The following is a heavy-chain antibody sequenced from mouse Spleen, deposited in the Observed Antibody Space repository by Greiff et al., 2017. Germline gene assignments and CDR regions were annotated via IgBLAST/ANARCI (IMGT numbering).Heavy chain of an antibody. Sequence: QVQLQQSGPELVKPGASVKISCKASGYAFSSSWMNWVKQRPGKGLEWIGRIYPGDGDTNYNGKFKGKATLTADKSSSTAYMQLSSLTSEDSAVYFCARHVVTRYYYAMDYWGQGTSVTVSS. CDR2: IYPGDGDT. CDR1: GYAFSSSW. D-gene: IGHD2-1*01. J-gene: IGHJ4*01. CDR3: ARHVVTRYYYAMDY. V-gene: IGHV1-82*01.